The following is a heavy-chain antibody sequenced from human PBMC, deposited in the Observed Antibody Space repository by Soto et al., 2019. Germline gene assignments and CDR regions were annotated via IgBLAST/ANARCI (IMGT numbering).Heavy chain of an antibody. CDR2: ISGSGGST. CDR1: GFTFSSYA. Sequence: EVQLLESGGGLVQPGGSLRLSCAASGFTFSSYAMSWVRQAPGKGLEWVSAISGSGGSTYYADSVKGRFTISRDNSKNTRELQMNSLRAEDTAGYDCAKDKDEGYDFDYWGQGTLVTVSS. V-gene: IGHV3-23*01. D-gene: IGHD2-15*01. CDR3: AKDKDEGYDFDY. J-gene: IGHJ4*02.